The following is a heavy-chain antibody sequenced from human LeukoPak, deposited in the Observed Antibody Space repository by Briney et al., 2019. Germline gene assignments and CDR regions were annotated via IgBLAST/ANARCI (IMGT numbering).Heavy chain of an antibody. Sequence: GASVKISCKASGYTFTSYCINWVRQAPGQGLEWMGWINTYNGNTKYTQSFQGRVTMTTDTSTSTAYMELRSLRSDDTAVYYCTRDPSNTSGWYIYFDYWGQGTPVTVSP. CDR1: GYTFTSYC. V-gene: IGHV1-18*01. D-gene: IGHD6-19*01. CDR2: INTYNGNT. CDR3: TRDPSNTSGWYIYFDY. J-gene: IGHJ4*02.